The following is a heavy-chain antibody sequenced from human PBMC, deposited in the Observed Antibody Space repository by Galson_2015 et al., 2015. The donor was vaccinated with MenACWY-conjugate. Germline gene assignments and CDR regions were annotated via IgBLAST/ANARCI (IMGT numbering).Heavy chain of an antibody. D-gene: IGHD4-17*01. CDR2: TYYRSKWYN. Sequence: CAISGDSVSSNNAAWIWIRQSPSRGLEWLGRTYYRSKWYNDYAISVKGRITINPDTSKNELSLQLNSVTPEDTAVYYCTRGTTETTLPGSTHNWFDPWGQGTMVTVSS. J-gene: IGHJ5*02. V-gene: IGHV6-1*01. CDR3: TRGTTETTLPGSTHNWFDP. CDR1: GDSVSSNNAA.